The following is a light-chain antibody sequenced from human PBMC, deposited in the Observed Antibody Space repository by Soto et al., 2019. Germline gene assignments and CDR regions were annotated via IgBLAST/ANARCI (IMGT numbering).Light chain of an antibody. J-gene: IGLJ2*01. CDR3: AAWDDSLNGRV. CDR1: SSNIGSNT. V-gene: IGLV1-44*01. Sequence: QSVLTQPPSASGTPGQRVTISCSGSSSNIGSNTVNWYQQLPGTAHKLLIYTNDQRPSGVPDRFSGSKSGTSASLAISGLQSEDGADYYCAAWDDSLNGRVFGGGTKVTVL. CDR2: TND.